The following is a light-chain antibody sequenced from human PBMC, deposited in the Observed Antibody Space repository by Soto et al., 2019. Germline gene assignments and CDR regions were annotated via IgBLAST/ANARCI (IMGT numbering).Light chain of an antibody. V-gene: IGKV1-5*03. CDR1: QSISSW. Sequence: DIQMTQSPSTLSAFVGDRVTITCRASQSISSWLAWYQQKPGKAPQHLIYKASSLKSGVPSRFSGSGSGTEFTLTISSLQPDDFATYYCQQYTSYPLTFGGGTKVEIK. CDR3: QQYTSYPLT. CDR2: KAS. J-gene: IGKJ4*01.